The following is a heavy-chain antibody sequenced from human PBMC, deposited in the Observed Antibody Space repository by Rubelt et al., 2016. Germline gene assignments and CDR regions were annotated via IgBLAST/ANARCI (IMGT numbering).Heavy chain of an antibody. CDR2: ITGGSTTK. Sequence: EVQLVESGGGLVQPGGSLRLSCAASGFTFSDYAMNWVRQSPGKGLEWVAYITGGSTTKYYADYVRGRFTISRDKAKNSLYLQLNSLRAGDTAVYYCARDGRKEGVTMAYWGQGTLVTVSS. D-gene: IGHD1-26*01. V-gene: IGHV3-48*01. CDR3: ARDGRKEGVTMAY. CDR1: GFTFSDYA. J-gene: IGHJ4*02.